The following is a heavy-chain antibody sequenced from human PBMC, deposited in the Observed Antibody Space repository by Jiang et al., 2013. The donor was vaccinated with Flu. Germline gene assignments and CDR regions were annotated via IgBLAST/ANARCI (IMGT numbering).Heavy chain of an antibody. V-gene: IGHV7-4-1*02. J-gene: IGHJ4*02. CDR3: ARVFRGVIIQYFDY. D-gene: IGHD3-10*01. Sequence: QAPGQGLEWMGWINTNTGNPTYAQGFTGRFVFSLDTSVSTAYLQISSLKAEDTAVYYCARVFRGVIIQYFDYWGQGTLVTVSS. CDR2: INTNTGNP.